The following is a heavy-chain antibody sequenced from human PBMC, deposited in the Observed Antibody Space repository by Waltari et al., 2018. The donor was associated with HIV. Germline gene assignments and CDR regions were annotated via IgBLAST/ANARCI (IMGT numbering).Heavy chain of an antibody. D-gene: IGHD3-10*01. CDR3: ARGSVYYSASGSYSIPDY. Sequence: QVQLQQWGAGLLKPSEALSLTCAVYGESFSRYFWSWIRQSPGKTLEWIGEINHGGTTNYNPSLTSRVTISIDTSKNQFSLNLDSVTAADTAFYFCARGSVYYSASGSYSIPDYWGQGALVTVSS. CDR1: GESFSRYF. CDR2: INHGGTT. V-gene: IGHV4-34*01. J-gene: IGHJ4*02.